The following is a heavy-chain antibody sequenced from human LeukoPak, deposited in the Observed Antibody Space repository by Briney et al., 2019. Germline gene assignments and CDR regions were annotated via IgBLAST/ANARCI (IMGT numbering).Heavy chain of an antibody. CDR1: GGSISSGSYF. Sequence: SQTLSLTCTVSGGSISSGSYFWSWIRQPAGKGLEWIGRIYTSGSTYYNPSLKSRVTISVDRSKNQFSLKLSSVTAADTAVYYCARGGSYYPFDYWGQGTLVTVSS. J-gene: IGHJ4*02. CDR3: ARGGSYYPFDY. V-gene: IGHV4-61*02. D-gene: IGHD1-26*01. CDR2: IYTSGST.